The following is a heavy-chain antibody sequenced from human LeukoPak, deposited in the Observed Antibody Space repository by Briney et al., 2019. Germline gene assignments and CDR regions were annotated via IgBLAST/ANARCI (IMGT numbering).Heavy chain of an antibody. CDR1: GMTVADAW. Sequence: GGSLRLSCEVSGMTVADAWIHWVRQAPGKGLEWVGRMKSRVSGGTPDYAGPVMGRFTISRDDSKNSLFLQMDSLKDEDAGVYYCYWDFVWGRGTVVAVSS. D-gene: IGHD2-8*02. CDR3: YWDFV. V-gene: IGHV3-15*01. J-gene: IGHJ4*03. CDR2: MKSRVSGGTP.